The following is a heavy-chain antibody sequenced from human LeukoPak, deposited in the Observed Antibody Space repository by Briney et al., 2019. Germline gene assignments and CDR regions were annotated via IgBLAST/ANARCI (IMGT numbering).Heavy chain of an antibody. D-gene: IGHD6-13*01. V-gene: IGHV6-1*01. CDR1: GDNVSSNSAA. CDR3: ARGRSWPLDY. CDR2: TYYRCNECS. J-gene: IGHJ4*02. Sequence: SQTLSLTCAVSGDNVSSNSAAWNWLRQSQSRGVEWLERTYYRCNECSDYAGTMEIRISINSDKSKNQFSLQLNSVTPEDTAVYYCARGRSWPLDYWGQGTLVTVSS.